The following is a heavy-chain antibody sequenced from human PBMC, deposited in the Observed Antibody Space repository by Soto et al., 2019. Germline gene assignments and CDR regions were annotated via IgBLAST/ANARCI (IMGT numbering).Heavy chain of an antibody. D-gene: IGHD2-21*01. CDR3: ARGCSAYSYDCNTYCYCGLDV. V-gene: IGHV1-69*13. CDR1: GGTFSSYA. Sequence: ASVKVSCKASGGTFSSYAISWVRQAPGQGLEWMGGIIPIFGTANYAQKFQGRVTITADESTSAAYMELSSLRSEDTAVYYCARGCSAYSYDCNTYCYCGLDVWGQGTTVTVSS. CDR2: IIPIFGTA. J-gene: IGHJ6*02.